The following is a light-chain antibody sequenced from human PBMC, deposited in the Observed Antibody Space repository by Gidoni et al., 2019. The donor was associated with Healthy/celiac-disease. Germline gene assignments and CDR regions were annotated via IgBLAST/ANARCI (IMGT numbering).Light chain of an antibody. CDR1: SSDVGGYNY. CDR2: DVS. V-gene: IGLV2-11*01. CDR3: CAYAGSYTLV. Sequence: QSSLTQPRSVPGSPAQSVTISCTGTSSDVGGYNYVSWYQQHPGKAPKLMIYDVSKRPSGVPDRFSGSKSGNTASLTISGRQAEDEADYYCCAYAGSYTLVFGGGTKLTVL. J-gene: IGLJ2*01.